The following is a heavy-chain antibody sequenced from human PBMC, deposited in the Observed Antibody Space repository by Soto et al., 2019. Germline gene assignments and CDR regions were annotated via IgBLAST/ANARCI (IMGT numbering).Heavy chain of an antibody. V-gene: IGHV1-2*02. Sequence: QVQLVQSGAEVKKPGASVKVSCKASGYTFTGYYMHWVRQAPGQGLEWMGWINPNSGGTNYAQKFQGRVTMTRDTSIGTAYMELSRLRSDDTAVYYCARGGNTAMVIMYNWFDPWGQGTLVTVSS. CDR3: ARGGNTAMVIMYNWFDP. J-gene: IGHJ5*02. CDR1: GYTFTGYY. D-gene: IGHD5-18*01. CDR2: INPNSGGT.